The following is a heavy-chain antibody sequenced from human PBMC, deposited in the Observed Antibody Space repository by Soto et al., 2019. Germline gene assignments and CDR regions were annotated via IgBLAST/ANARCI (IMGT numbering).Heavy chain of an antibody. V-gene: IGHV4-61*01. J-gene: IGHJ4*02. CDR3: ARGQQWLYYFDY. CDR1: GASVTSGSYY. Sequence: QVQLQGSGPGLVKPSETLSLTCTVSGASVTSGSYYWSWIRQPPGKGLEWIGYIYYSGSTNYNPAIRSGVTISVDTSKNQFSLKLSSVTAADTAVYYCARGQQWLYYFDYWGQGTLVTVSS. D-gene: IGHD6-19*01. CDR2: IYYSGST.